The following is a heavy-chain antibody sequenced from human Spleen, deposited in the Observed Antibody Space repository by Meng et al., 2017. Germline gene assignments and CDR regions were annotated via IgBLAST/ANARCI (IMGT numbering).Heavy chain of an antibody. V-gene: IGHV1-69*05. Sequence: SVKVSCKASGVTFSSYAISWVRQATGQGLEWMGGIIPIFGTANYAQKFQGRVTITTDESTSTAYMELSSLRSEDTAVYYCAASTYYYDSSGYAGLDYWGQGTLVTVSS. D-gene: IGHD3-22*01. CDR2: IIPIFGTA. J-gene: IGHJ4*02. CDR3: AASTYYYDSSGYAGLDY. CDR1: GVTFSSYA.